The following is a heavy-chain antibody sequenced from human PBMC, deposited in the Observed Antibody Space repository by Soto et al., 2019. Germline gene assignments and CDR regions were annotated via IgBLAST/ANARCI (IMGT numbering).Heavy chain of an antibody. CDR1: GYTFTSYG. Sequence: ASVKVSCKASGYTFTSYGISWVRQAPGQGLEWMGWISAYNGKTTYAQKLQGRVTMTTDTYTSTAYMELRSLRSDDTAVYYCARRGSGRSFDPWGQGTLVTVSS. D-gene: IGHD3-10*01. CDR3: ARRGSGRSFDP. J-gene: IGHJ5*02. CDR2: ISAYNGKT. V-gene: IGHV1-18*01.